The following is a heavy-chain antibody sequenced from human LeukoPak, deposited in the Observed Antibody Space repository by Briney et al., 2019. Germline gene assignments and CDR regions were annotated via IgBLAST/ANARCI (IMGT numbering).Heavy chain of an antibody. CDR3: AREVRYCGGDCYLFFDI. D-gene: IGHD2-21*02. J-gene: IGHJ3*02. CDR1: GGSISSYY. V-gene: IGHV4-4*09. Sequence: PSETLSLTCTVSGGSISSYYWSWIRQPPGKGLEWIGYIYTSGSTNYNPSLMSRVTISVDTSKNQFSLKLSSVTAADTAVYYCAREVRYCGGDCYLFFDIWGQGTMVTVSS. CDR2: IYTSGST.